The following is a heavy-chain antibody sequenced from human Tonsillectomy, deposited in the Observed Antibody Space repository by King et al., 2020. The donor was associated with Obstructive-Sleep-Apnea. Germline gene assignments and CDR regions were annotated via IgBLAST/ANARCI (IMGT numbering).Heavy chain of an antibody. CDR1: GFTFDDYA. CDR2: ISWDSDSI. J-gene: IGHJ4*02. CDR3: AKDTLTGYTYGRGFDY. Sequence: VQLVESGGGLVQPGRSLRLSCAASGFTFDDYAIHWVRQTPGKGLEWVSGISWDSDSIGYVDSVKGRFTISRDNAKNSLYLQMNSLRPEDTALYYCAKDTLTGYTYGRGFDYWGQGTLVTVSS. D-gene: IGHD5-18*01. V-gene: IGHV3-9*01.